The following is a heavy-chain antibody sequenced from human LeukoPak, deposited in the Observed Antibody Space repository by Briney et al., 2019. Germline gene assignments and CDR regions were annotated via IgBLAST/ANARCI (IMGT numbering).Heavy chain of an antibody. D-gene: IGHD5-18*01. V-gene: IGHV3-30*04. CDR2: ISYDGSNK. Sequence: GGSLRLSCAASGFTFSSYAMHWVRQAPGKGLEWVAVISYDGSNKYYADSVKGRFTISRDNSKNTLYLLMNSLRAEDTAVYYCATNTAMASYYYYGMDVWGQGTTVTVSS. J-gene: IGHJ6*02. CDR1: GFTFSSYA. CDR3: ATNTAMASYYYYGMDV.